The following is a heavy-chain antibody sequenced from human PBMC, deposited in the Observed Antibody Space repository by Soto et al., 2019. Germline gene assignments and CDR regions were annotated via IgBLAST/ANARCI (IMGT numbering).Heavy chain of an antibody. CDR3: SKYPPIVGGTGGDIFCFRGHGSLVIGSAGM. CDR1: GLPFSRHA. D-gene: IGHD1-26*01. CDR2: ISGSGGDT. V-gene: IGHV3-23*01. Sequence: GSLRNSCEATGLPFSRHAMPWVRQALGIGLEWVSVISGSGGDTYYADSVKGGVTISRDNSKNAVYLEMNSRRAEATAIYYCSKYPPIVGGTGGDIFCFRGHGSLVIGSAGM. J-gene: IGHJ6*01.